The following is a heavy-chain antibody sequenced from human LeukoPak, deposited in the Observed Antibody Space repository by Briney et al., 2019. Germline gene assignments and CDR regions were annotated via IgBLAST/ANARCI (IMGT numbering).Heavy chain of an antibody. CDR1: GFTFSSYE. Sequence: GGSLRLSCAASGFTFSSYEMNWVRQAPGKGLEWVANIKQDGSEKYYVDSVKGRFTISRDNAKNSLYLQMNSLRAEDTAVYYCAELGITMIGGVWGKGTTVTISS. CDR3: AELGITMIGGV. J-gene: IGHJ6*04. V-gene: IGHV3-7*01. D-gene: IGHD3-10*02. CDR2: IKQDGSEK.